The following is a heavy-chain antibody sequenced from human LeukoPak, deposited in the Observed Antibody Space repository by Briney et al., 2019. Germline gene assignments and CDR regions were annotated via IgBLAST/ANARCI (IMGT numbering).Heavy chain of an antibody. D-gene: IGHD2-21*02. CDR1: GGSISSYY. J-gene: IGHJ4*02. V-gene: IGHV4-59*01. CDR3: ARLAYCGADCYLPDY. Sequence: SETLSLTCTVSGGSISSYYWSWFRQPPGKGLEWIGHIYYSGSTNYNPSLKSRVTISVDTSKSQISLKLSSVTAADTAVYYCARLAYCGADCYLPDYWGQGTLVTVSS. CDR2: IYYSGST.